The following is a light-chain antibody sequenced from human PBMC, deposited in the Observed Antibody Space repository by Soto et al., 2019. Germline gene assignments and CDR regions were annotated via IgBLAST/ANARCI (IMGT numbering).Light chain of an antibody. Sequence: EIVLTQSPGTLSLSPGERVTLSCRASQSVANNYVAWYQQKPGRAPRLLIYGASNRATGTPDRFSGSGSGTDFTLTISRLEPEDFAIYYCQQYGTSVLVTFGGGTKGEIK. V-gene: IGKV3-20*01. J-gene: IGKJ4*01. CDR2: GAS. CDR3: QQYGTSVLVT. CDR1: QSVANNY.